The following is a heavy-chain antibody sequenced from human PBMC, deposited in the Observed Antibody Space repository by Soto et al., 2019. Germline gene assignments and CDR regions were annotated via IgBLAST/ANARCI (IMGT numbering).Heavy chain of an antibody. J-gene: IGHJ4*02. CDR1: GYTLTELS. D-gene: IGHD3-10*01. CDR2: FDPEDGET. Sequence: ASVKVSCNVSGYTLTELSMHWVRQAPGKGLEWMGGFDPEDGETIYAQKFQGRVTMTEDTSTDTAYMELSSLRSEDTAVYYCATGPRYGAVLRYWGQGTLVTVSS. CDR3: ATGPRYGAVLRY. V-gene: IGHV1-24*01.